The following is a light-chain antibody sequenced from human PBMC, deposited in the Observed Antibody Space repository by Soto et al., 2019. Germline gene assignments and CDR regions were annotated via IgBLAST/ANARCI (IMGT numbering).Light chain of an antibody. CDR2: DAS. CDR3: QQRSNWLWT. CDR1: QSVRSY. V-gene: IGKV3-11*01. J-gene: IGKJ1*01. Sequence: TQSPATLSLSPGERATLSCRASQSVRSYLAWYQQKPGQAPRLLIYDASNRATGIPARFSGSGSGTDFTLTISSLEPEDFAVYYCQQRSNWLWTFGQGTKVDSK.